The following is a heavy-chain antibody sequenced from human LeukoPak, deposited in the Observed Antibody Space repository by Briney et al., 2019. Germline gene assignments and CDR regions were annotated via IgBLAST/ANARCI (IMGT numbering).Heavy chain of an antibody. CDR1: GYTFTGHF. CDR2: SNPNSGDT. J-gene: IGHJ4*02. D-gene: IGHD1-26*01. V-gene: IGHV1-2*02. Sequence: GASVKVSCKASGYTFTGHFIHWVRQAPGQGLEWMGWSNPNSGDTNYAQKFQGRVTMTRDTSISTVYMELSRVRSDDTAVYYCAREYSRYSGTYYDYWGQGTLVTVSS. CDR3: AREYSRYSGTYYDY.